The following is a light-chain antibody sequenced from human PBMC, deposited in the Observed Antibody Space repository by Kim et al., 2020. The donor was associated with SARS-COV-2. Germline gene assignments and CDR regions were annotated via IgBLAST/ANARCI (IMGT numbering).Light chain of an antibody. CDR2: QDT. CDR3: QAWETSTVV. Sequence: SYELTQPPSVSVSPGQTANITCSGDALGNKYVYWYQQGPGQSPVLVIYQDTNRPSGIPERFSGSNSGNTATLTISGTQAMDEADYYCQAWETSTVVFGGGSQLTVL. CDR1: ALGNKY. V-gene: IGLV3-1*01. J-gene: IGLJ2*01.